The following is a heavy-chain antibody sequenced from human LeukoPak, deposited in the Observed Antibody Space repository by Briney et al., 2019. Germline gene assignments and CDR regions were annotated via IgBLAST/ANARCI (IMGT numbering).Heavy chain of an antibody. V-gene: IGHV3-21*01. CDR1: GFTFSSYS. CDR3: ARVPQREDEVAAAVPYYFDY. CDR2: ISSSSSYI. J-gene: IGHJ4*02. Sequence: GGSLRLSCAASGFTFSSYSMNWVRQAPGKGLEWVSSISSSSSYIYYADSVKGRFTISRDNAKNSPYLQMNSLRAEDTAVYYCARVPQREDEVAAAVPYYFDYWGQGTLVTVSS. D-gene: IGHD6-13*01.